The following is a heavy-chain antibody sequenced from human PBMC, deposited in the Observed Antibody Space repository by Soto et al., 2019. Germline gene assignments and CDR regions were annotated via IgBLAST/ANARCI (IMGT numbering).Heavy chain of an antibody. V-gene: IGHV1-69*06. CDR3: ASNNYGTRTGLYYYGMDV. CDR2: IIPIFGTA. J-gene: IGHJ6*02. Sequence: QVQLVQSGAEVKKPGSSVKVSCKASGGTFSSYAISWVRQAPGQGLEWMGGIIPIFGTANYAQKFQGRVTTTADKSTSTAYMELSSLRSEDTAVYYCASNNYGTRTGLYYYGMDVWGQGTTVTVSS. D-gene: IGHD1-1*01. CDR1: GGTFSSYA.